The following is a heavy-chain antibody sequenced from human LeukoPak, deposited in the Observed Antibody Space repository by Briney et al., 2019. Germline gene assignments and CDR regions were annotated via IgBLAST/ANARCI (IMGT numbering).Heavy chain of an antibody. CDR2: IYYSGST. D-gene: IGHD3-22*01. CDR3: ARWAVSVGYHYDSSGYRPYYYYMDV. Sequence: SETLSLTCTVSGGSISSYYWSWIRQPPGKGLEWIGYIYYSGSTNYNPSLKSRVTISVDTSKNQFSLKLSSVTAADTAVYYCARWAVSVGYHYDSSGYRPYYYYMDVWGKGTTVTVSS. J-gene: IGHJ6*03. V-gene: IGHV4-59*01. CDR1: GGSISSYY.